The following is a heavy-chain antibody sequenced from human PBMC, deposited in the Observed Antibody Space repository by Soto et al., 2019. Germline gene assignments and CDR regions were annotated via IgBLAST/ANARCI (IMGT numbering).Heavy chain of an antibody. D-gene: IGHD3-10*01. Sequence: ASVKVSCKVSGYTLNELSMHWVRQAPGKGLEWMGGFDPEDGETIYAQKFQGRVTMTEDTSTDTAYMELSSLRSEDTAVYYCATKIGVIDAFDIWGQGTMVTVSS. CDR2: FDPEDGET. CDR3: ATKIGVIDAFDI. J-gene: IGHJ3*02. CDR1: GYTLNELS. V-gene: IGHV1-24*01.